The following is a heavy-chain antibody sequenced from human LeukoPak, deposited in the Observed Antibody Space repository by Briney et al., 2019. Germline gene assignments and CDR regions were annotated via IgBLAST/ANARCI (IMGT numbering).Heavy chain of an antibody. J-gene: IGHJ4*02. Sequence: ASVKVSCKASGYTFTSYAMHWVRQAPGQRLEWMGWINAGNGNTKYSQKFQGRVTITRDTSASTAYMELSSLRSEDTAVYYCARFLVGATIQLFCWGQGTLVTVSS. CDR3: ARFLVGATIQLFC. D-gene: IGHD1-26*01. CDR1: GYTFTSYA. CDR2: INAGNGNT. V-gene: IGHV1-3*01.